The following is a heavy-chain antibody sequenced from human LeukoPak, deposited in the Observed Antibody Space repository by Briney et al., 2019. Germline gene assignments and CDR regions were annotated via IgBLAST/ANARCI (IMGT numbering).Heavy chain of an antibody. CDR2: IIPIFGTA. J-gene: IGHJ5*02. V-gene: IGHV1-69*05. D-gene: IGHD5-18*01. CDR3: ARGAWLGYSYGYVSWFDP. Sequence: ASVEVSCKASGGTFSSYAISWVRQAPGQGLEWMGGIIPIFGTANYAQKFQGRVTITTDESTSTAYMELSSLRSEDTAVYYCARGAWLGYSYGYVSWFDPWGQGTLVTVSS. CDR1: GGTFSSYA.